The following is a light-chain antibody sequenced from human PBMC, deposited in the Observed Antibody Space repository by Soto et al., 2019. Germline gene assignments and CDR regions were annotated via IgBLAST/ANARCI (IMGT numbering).Light chain of an antibody. CDR2: TAS. CDR1: QSISTY. V-gene: IGKV1-39*01. CDR3: QQGFMTPPYT. J-gene: IGKJ5*01. Sequence: DIQMTQSPSSLSASVGDRVTITCRASQSISTYLNWYQQKPGKAPKLLIATASTLQSGVPSRFSGSGSGTDFTLSISSLQPEDIAIYFCQQGFMTPPYTFGQGTRLEIK.